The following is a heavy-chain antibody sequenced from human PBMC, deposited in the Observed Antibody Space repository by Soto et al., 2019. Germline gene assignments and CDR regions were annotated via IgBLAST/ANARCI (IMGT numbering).Heavy chain of an antibody. CDR1: EFTLSNYA. J-gene: IGHJ4*02. CDR2: ISYGGGTT. CDR3: AKNPGYYYDSTGYHFEY. Sequence: GGSLRLSCAASEFTLSNYAMSWVRQAPGKGLEWVSAISYGGGTTYYADSVKGRFTISRDNSKNTLYLQMNSLRAEDTAVYYCAKNPGYYYDSTGYHFEYWGQGTLVTVSS. D-gene: IGHD3-22*01. V-gene: IGHV3-23*01.